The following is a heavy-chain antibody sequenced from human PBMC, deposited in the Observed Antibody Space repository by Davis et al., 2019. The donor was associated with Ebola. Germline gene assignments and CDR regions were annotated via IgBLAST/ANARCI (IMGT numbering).Heavy chain of an antibody. J-gene: IGHJ3*02. D-gene: IGHD6-19*01. Sequence: SETLSLTCAVYGGSFSGYYWSWIRQPPGKGLEWIGEINHSGSTNYNPSLKSRVTISVDTSKNQFSLKLSSVTAADTAVCYCAREAYSSGWNALDIWGQGTMVTVSS. CDR1: GGSFSGYY. V-gene: IGHV4-34*01. CDR3: AREAYSSGWNALDI. CDR2: INHSGST.